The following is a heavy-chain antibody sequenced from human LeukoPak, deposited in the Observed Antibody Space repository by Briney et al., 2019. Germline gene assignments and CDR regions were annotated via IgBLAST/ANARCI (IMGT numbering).Heavy chain of an antibody. V-gene: IGHV3-53*01. D-gene: IGHD3-22*01. CDR3: ARVALYYDSNWFDP. Sequence: PGGSLRLSCAASGFTVSSNYMSWVRQAPGKGLEWVSVIYSGGSTYYADSVKGRFTISRDNFKNTLYLQMNSLRAEDTAVYYCARVALYYDSNWFDPWGQGTLVTVSS. CDR1: GFTVSSNY. CDR2: IYSGGST. J-gene: IGHJ5*02.